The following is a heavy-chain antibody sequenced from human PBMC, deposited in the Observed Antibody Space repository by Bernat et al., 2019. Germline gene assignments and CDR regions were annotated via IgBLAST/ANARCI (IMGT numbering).Heavy chain of an antibody. D-gene: IGHD1-26*01. CDR3: ASEKVRGGGYYQDY. Sequence: QVQLVQSGAEVKKPGSSVKVSCKASGGTFSSYAISWVRQAPGQGLEWMGRIIPILGIANYAQKFQSRVTSTAGKSTSTDYMELRSMSAEETAVYYCASEKVRGGGYYQDYWGQGTLVTVSS. CDR1: GGTFSSYA. CDR2: IIPILGIA. V-gene: IGHV1-69*04. J-gene: IGHJ4*02.